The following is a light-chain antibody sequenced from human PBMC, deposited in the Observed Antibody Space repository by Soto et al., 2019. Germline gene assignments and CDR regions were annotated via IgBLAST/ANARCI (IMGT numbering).Light chain of an antibody. CDR3: QQYYSTPELT. CDR1: QGISSW. V-gene: IGKV1-12*01. Sequence: DIQMTQSPSSVSASVGDRVTITCRASQGISSWLGWYQQKPGQAPKLLICAASSLQSGVPPRFSGSGSGTDFTLTISSLQAEDVAVYYCQQYYSTPELTFGGGTKVDIK. CDR2: AAS. J-gene: IGKJ4*01.